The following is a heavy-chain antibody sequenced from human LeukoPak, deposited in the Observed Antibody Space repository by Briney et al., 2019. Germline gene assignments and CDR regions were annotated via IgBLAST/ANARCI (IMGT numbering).Heavy chain of an antibody. CDR2: IIPIFGTA. CDR3: ARGKGSGYSSSWEGYYYMDV. Sequence: ASVKVSCKASGGTFSSYAISWVRQAPGQGLEWMGGIIPIFGTANYAQKFQGRVTITADKSTSTAYMELSSLRSEDTAVYYCARGKGSGYSSSWEGYYYMDVWGKGTTVTVSS. J-gene: IGHJ6*03. D-gene: IGHD6-13*01. V-gene: IGHV1-69*06. CDR1: GGTFSSYA.